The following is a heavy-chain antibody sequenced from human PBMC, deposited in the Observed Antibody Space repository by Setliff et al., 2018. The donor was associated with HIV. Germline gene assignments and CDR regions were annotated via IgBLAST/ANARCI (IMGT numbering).Heavy chain of an antibody. D-gene: IGHD5-18*01. V-gene: IGHV3-72*01. CDR3: SRLRGYSYGLASYYYYYMDA. CDR2: SRNKANSYTT. CDR1: GFAFSNYY. J-gene: IGHJ6*03. Sequence: PGGSLRLSCAASGFAFSNYYMSWIRQAPGKGLEWVGRSRNKANSYTTEYAAPVKGRFTISRDDSKNSLYLQMNSLKTEDTAVYYCSRLRGYSYGLASYYYYYMDAWGKGTTVTVSS.